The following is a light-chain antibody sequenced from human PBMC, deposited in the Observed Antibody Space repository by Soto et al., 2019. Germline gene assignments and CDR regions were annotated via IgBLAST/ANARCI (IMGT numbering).Light chain of an antibody. CDR1: ESIRTW. CDR3: QQYNNYPRT. Sequence: DVHMTQSGTTLSASIGDIVTIXCRASESIRTWLGWYQHNLGKAPKFLIYDASTLESGGPSRFSGSGSGTEFTRTISSLQPDDFATYYGQQYNNYPRTFGQGTKVDIK. V-gene: IGKV1-5*01. CDR2: DAS. J-gene: IGKJ1*01.